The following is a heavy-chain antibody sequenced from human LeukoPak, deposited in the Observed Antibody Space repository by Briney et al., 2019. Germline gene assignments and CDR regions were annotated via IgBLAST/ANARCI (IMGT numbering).Heavy chain of an antibody. V-gene: IGHV4-39*01. D-gene: IGHD3-22*01. CDR1: GGSISSRSYY. Sequence: SETLSLTCTVSGGSISSRSYYWGWIRQPPGKGLGWIGSIYYSVSTYYNPSLKSRVTISVDTSKNQFSLRLSSVTAADTAVYYCASLHYYHSTTGGDYFDFWGQGTLVTVSS. J-gene: IGHJ4*02. CDR3: ASLHYYHSTTGGDYFDF. CDR2: IYYSVST.